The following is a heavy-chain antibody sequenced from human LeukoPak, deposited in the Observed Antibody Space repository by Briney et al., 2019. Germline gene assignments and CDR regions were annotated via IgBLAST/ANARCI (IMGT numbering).Heavy chain of an antibody. D-gene: IGHD2-2*01. CDR2: ISAYNGNT. V-gene: IGHV1-18*01. CDR3: ASGDCSSTSCYVQFDY. Sequence: GASVKVSCKASGYTFTTYGISWVRQAPGQGLEWMGWISAYNGNTNYAQKLQGRVTMITDTSKSTAYMELRSLRSDDTAVYYCASGDCSSTSCYVQFDYWGQGTLVTVSS. J-gene: IGHJ4*02. CDR1: GYTFTTYG.